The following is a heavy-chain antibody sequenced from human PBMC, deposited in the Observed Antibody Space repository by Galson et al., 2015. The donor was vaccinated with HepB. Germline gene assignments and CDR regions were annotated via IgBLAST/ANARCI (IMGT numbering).Heavy chain of an antibody. CDR2: IYPGDSDT. D-gene: IGHD6-19*01. J-gene: IGHJ4*02. V-gene: IGHV5-51*01. Sequence: QSGAEVKKPGESPKISCKGSGYSFTSYWIGWVRQMPGKGLEWMGIIYPGDSDTRYSPSFQGQVTISADKSISTAYLQWSSLKASDTAMYYCARPIGSSGWGGGIDYWGQGTLVTVSS. CDR1: GYSFTSYW. CDR3: ARPIGSSGWGGGIDY.